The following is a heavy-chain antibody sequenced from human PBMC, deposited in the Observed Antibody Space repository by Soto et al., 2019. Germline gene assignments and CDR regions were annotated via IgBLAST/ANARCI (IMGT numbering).Heavy chain of an antibody. Sequence: EVQLVESGGGLVQTGGSLRLPCVASGFTFSNYWMYWVRQAPGEGLLWVSRINNDGSVSSYADSVKGRLTISRDNVKNTLYLQMDSLRAEDTAVYYCARGDCVGGTCYSLAGSFYYYMDVWGKGTTVTVFS. CDR1: GFTFSNYW. CDR2: INNDGSVS. V-gene: IGHV3-74*01. J-gene: IGHJ6*03. CDR3: ARGDCVGGTCYSLAGSFYYYMDV. D-gene: IGHD2-15*01.